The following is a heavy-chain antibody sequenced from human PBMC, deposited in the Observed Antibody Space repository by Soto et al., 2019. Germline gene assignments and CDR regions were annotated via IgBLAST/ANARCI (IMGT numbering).Heavy chain of an antibody. D-gene: IGHD3-3*01. CDR1: GYTFTSYA. J-gene: IGHJ4*02. CDR2: INAGNGNT. CDR3: ARVKYYDFWSGYRDGVDY. V-gene: IGHV1-3*01. Sequence: QVQLVQSGAEVKKPGASVKVSCKASGYTFTSYAMHWVRQAPGQRLEWMGWINAGNGNTKYSQKFQGRVTITRDTSASTAYMELSSLRSEDTAVYYCARVKYYDFWSGYRDGVDYWGQGTLVTVSS.